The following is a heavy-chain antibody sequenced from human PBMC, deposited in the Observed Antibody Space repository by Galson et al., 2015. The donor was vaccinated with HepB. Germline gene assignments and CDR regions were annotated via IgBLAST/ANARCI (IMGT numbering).Heavy chain of an antibody. CDR3: ARDGRSYYDSSGYSANFDY. V-gene: IGHV3-48*04. J-gene: IGHJ4*02. Sequence: SLRLSCAASGFTFSSYSMNWVRQAPGKGLEWVSYISSSSSTIYYADSVKGRFTISRDNAKNSLYLQMNSLRAEDTAVYYCARDGRSYYDSSGYSANFDYWGQGTLVTVSS. CDR1: GFTFSSYS. D-gene: IGHD3-22*01. CDR2: ISSSSSTI.